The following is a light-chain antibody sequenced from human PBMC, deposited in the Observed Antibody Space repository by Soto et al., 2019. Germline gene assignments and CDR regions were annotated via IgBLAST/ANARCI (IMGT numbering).Light chain of an antibody. Sequence: IHMTHSPSTLSASVVYRVTITFLASQTIISWLAWYQQKPGKAPKLLIYDASNLETGVPSRFSGSGSGTDFTFTISSLQPEDIATYYCQQYDNLPLTFGGGTKVDIK. CDR2: DAS. CDR1: QTIISW. J-gene: IGKJ4*01. V-gene: IGKV1-33*01. CDR3: QQYDNLPLT.